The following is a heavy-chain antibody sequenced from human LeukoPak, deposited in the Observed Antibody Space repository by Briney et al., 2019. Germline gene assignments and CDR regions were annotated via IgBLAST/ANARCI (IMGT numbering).Heavy chain of an antibody. CDR2: IKQDGSEK. D-gene: IGHD5-18*01. CDR3: AREEEGYRYGMDV. J-gene: IGHJ6*02. CDR1: DFTFSNYW. V-gene: IGHV3-7*05. Sequence: PGGSLRLSCAGSDFTFSNYWMSWVRQAPGKGLEGVANIKQDGSEKYYVDSVKGRFTISRDNAKNSLYLQMNSLRAEDTAVYYCAREEEGYRYGMDVWGQGTTVTVSS.